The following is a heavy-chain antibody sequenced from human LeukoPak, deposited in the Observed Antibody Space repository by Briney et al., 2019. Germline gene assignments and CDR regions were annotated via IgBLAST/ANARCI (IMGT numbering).Heavy chain of an antibody. CDR1: GDSVSRNNAG. CDR3: ARGELLWFGEVKTYYFDY. CDR2: TYYRSKWYN. J-gene: IGHJ4*02. Sequence: SQTLSLTCAISGDSVSRNNAGWSWIRQSPSRGLEWLGRTYYRSKWYNDYAVSVKSRITINPDTSKNQSSLQLNSVTPEDTAVYYCARGELLWFGEVKTYYFDYWGQGTLVTVSS. D-gene: IGHD3-10*01. V-gene: IGHV6-1*01.